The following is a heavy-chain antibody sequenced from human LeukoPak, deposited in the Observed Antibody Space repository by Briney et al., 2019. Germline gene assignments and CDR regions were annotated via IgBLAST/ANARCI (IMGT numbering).Heavy chain of an antibody. V-gene: IGHV3-11*05. D-gene: IGHD5-18*01. J-gene: IGHJ4*02. CDR1: GFTFSFYY. CDR2: ISGSSSDR. Sequence: GGSLRLSCAASGFTFSFYYMTWLRQAPGKGLEWVSHISGSSSDRKYADSVKGRFTISRDNAKKSLFLQMNSLRAEDTAVYYCARDKGEYSYGFEFDYWGQGTLVTVSS. CDR3: ARDKGEYSYGFEFDY.